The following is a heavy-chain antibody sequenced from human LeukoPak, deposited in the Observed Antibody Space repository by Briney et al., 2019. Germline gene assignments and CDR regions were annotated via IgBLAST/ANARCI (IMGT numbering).Heavy chain of an antibody. CDR3: ARVLYDTRTFDY. Sequence: SETLSLTCVVSGYSISSGYYWAWIRQTPGKGLQYIGMIYSTGDAYYSPSLKSRVTMSVDTSKNQFSLQLTSVTGADTAIYYCARVLYDTRTFDYWGQGTLVTVSS. V-gene: IGHV4-38-2*01. CDR2: IYSTGDA. CDR1: GYSISSGYY. D-gene: IGHD3-22*01. J-gene: IGHJ4*02.